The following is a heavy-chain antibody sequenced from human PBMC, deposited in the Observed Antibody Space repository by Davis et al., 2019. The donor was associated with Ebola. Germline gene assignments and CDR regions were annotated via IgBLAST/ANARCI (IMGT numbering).Heavy chain of an antibody. J-gene: IGHJ4*02. V-gene: IGHV4-34*01. Sequence: SETLSLTCTVSGGSISSYYWSWIRQPPGRGLEWIGEINHSGSTNYNPSLKSRVTISVDTSKNQFSLKLSSVTAADTAVYYCARRQYYYGSGTRYFDYWGQGTLVTVS. CDR1: GGSISSYY. CDR2: INHSGST. D-gene: IGHD3-10*01. CDR3: ARRQYYYGSGTRYFDY.